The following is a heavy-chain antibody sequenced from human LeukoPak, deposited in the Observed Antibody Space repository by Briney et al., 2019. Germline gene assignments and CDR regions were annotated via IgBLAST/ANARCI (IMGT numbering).Heavy chain of an antibody. CDR2: INPVGSAK. Sequence: PGGALRLSCAASGFTFRAYWMAWVRQAPGKGLEWVANINPVGSAKYYVDSVKGRFTISRDNAKNSLYLQMNSLRAEDTAVYYCARHYCGGDCYSNWFDPWGQGTLVTVSS. D-gene: IGHD2-21*02. J-gene: IGHJ5*02. CDR1: GFTFRAYW. V-gene: IGHV3-7*01. CDR3: ARHYCGGDCYSNWFDP.